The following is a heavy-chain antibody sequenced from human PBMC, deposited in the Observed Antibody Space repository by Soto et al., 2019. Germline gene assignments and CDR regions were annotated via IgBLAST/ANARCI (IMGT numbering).Heavy chain of an antibody. Sequence: QVQLVQSGAEVKKPGSSVKVSCKASGGTFSSYAISWVRQAPGQGREWLGGIIPMFATANDAQNFKGRVTITADESTTTAYMELSSQRSEDTAVYYCAREGSVACFDYWGQGTVVIVSS. CDR1: GGTFSSYA. CDR2: IIPMFATA. J-gene: IGHJ4*02. D-gene: IGHD6-19*01. V-gene: IGHV1-69*12. CDR3: AREGSVACFDY.